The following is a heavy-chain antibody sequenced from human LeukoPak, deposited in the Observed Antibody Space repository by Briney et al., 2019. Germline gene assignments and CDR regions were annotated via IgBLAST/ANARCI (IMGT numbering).Heavy chain of an antibody. CDR1: GGSFSGYC. J-gene: IGHJ4*02. V-gene: IGHV4-34*01. CDR2: INHSGST. CDR3: AREGRDY. Sequence: SETLSLTCAVYGGSFSGYCWSWIRQPPGKGLEWIGEINHSGSTNYNPSLKSRVTISVDTSKNQFSLKLSSVTAADTAVYYCAREGRDYWGQGTLATVSS.